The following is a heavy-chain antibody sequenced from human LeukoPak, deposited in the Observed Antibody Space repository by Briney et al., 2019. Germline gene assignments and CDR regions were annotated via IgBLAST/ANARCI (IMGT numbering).Heavy chain of an antibody. J-gene: IGHJ4*02. V-gene: IGHV4-30-4*01. Sequence: SETLSLTCTVSGGSISSGDYYRSWIRQPPGKGLEWIGYIYYSGSTYYNPSLKSRVTISVDTSKNQFSLKLSSVTAADTAVYYCARDGDYGFFDYWGQGTLVTVSS. CDR3: ARDGDYGFFDY. D-gene: IGHD4-17*01. CDR1: GGSISSGDYY. CDR2: IYYSGST.